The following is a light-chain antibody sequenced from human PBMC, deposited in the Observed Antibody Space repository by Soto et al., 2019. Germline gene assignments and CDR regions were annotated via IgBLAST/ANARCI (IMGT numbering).Light chain of an antibody. CDR1: SSDIGGYNY. V-gene: IGLV2-14*01. CDR2: EVS. Sequence: QSALTQPASVSGSPGQSITISCTGTSSDIGGYNYVSWYQQHPGKAPKLMIYEVSNRPSGVSNRFSGSKSGNTASLTISGLQAEDEADYYCTSYTSSTTNSVFGTGNKVTVL. J-gene: IGLJ1*01. CDR3: TSYTSSTTNSV.